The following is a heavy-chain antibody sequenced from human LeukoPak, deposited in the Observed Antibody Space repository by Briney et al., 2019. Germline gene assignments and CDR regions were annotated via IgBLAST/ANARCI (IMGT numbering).Heavy chain of an antibody. D-gene: IGHD3-10*01. V-gene: IGHV1-69*05. CDR1: GGTFSGYA. CDR2: IIPIFGTA. CDR3: ARVRGVIGRGEYFDY. Sequence: SVKVSCKASGGTFSGYAISWVRQAPGQGLEWMGGIIPIFGTANYAQKFQGRVTITTDESTSTAYMELSSLRSEDTAVYYCARVRGVIGRGEYFDYWGQGTLVTVSS. J-gene: IGHJ4*02.